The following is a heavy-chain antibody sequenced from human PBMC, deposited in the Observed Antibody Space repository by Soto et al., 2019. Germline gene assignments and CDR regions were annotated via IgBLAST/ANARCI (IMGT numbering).Heavy chain of an antibody. D-gene: IGHD3-16*01. J-gene: IGHJ3*01. V-gene: IGHV1-69*18. CDR1: GGTFSTYT. Sequence: QVHLVQSGAEVRKPGSSVKVSCKTSGGTFSTYTIYWVRQAPGQGLEWMGRIIPLFGTTRYAQNYQDRFTITAEQSTSTTYMELSSLRAEDTALYDCARRLDDRADAGFDVWGEWTAVT. CDR3: ARRLDDRADAGFDV. CDR2: IIPLFGTT.